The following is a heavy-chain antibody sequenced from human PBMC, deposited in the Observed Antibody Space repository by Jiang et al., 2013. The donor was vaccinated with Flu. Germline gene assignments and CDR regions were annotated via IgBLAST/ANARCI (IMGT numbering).Heavy chain of an antibody. Sequence: GAEVKKPGASVKVSCKASGYTFTSYGISWVRQAPGQGLEWMGWISAYNGNTNYAQKLQGRVTMTTDTSTSTAYMELRSLRSDDTAVYYCARHSSSWYLETHFDYWGQGTLVTVSS. J-gene: IGHJ4*02. CDR2: ISAYNGNT. CDR3: ARHSSSWYLETHFDY. CDR1: GYTFTSYG. D-gene: IGHD6-13*01. V-gene: IGHV1-18*01.